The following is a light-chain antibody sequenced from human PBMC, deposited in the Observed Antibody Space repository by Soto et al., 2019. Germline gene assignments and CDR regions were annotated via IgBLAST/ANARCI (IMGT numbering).Light chain of an antibody. CDR3: YSFAGSNTFSYV. CDR2: EGT. J-gene: IGLJ1*01. V-gene: IGLV2-23*03. Sequence: QSVLTQPASVSGSPGQSITISCTGPSSDVGTSNLVSWYQQHPDKAPKVILYEGTKRPSGVSPRFSGSQSGNTASLTISGLQAEDEAVYFCYSFAGSNTFSYVFGPGTKVTVL. CDR1: SSDVGTSNL.